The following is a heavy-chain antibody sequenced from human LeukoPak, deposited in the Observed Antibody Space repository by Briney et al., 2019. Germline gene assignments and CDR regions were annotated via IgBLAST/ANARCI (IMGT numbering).Heavy chain of an antibody. Sequence: GGSLSLSCSVSGFTLSAHAMHWVPQAPGRGLQYVTNISRNGAKTFYADPGKGRYTISRDNAKNSLYLQMNSMGAEDTAAYYCARDGGNHMAGGKAGAGTSAYYYYCGMDVWGQGTTVTVSS. CDR1: GFTLSAHA. CDR2: ISRNGAKT. CDR3: ARDGGNHMAGGKAGAGTSAYYYYCGMDV. D-gene: IGHD6-13*01. J-gene: IGHJ6*02. V-gene: IGHV3-64*04.